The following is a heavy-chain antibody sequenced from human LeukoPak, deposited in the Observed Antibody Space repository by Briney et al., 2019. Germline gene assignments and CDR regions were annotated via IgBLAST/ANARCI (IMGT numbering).Heavy chain of an antibody. V-gene: IGHV3-30*18. CDR1: GFTFSTYG. CDR3: AKNMHYSDSSGYYLPVF. D-gene: IGHD3-22*01. Sequence: GRSLRLSCVASGFTFSTYGMHWVRQAPGEGLEWVAVISYDGSQKNYADSVEGRFTISRDNSKNTLYLQMNSLRAEDTAVFYCAKNMHYSDSSGYYLPVFWGQGTLVTVSS. CDR2: ISYDGSQK. J-gene: IGHJ4*02.